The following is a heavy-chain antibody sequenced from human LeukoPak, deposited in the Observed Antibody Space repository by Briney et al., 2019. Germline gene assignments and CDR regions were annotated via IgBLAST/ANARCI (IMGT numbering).Heavy chain of an antibody. CDR2: IKQDGSEK. V-gene: IGHV3-7*01. CDR3: ARFNPSGPVVYFDY. CDR1: GFTFSSYW. J-gene: IGHJ4*02. Sequence: PGGSLRLSCAASGFTFSSYWMSWVRQAPGKGLEWVANIKQDGSEKYYVDSVKGRFTISRDNAKNSLYLQMNSLRAEDTAVYYCARFNPSGPVVYFDYWGQGTLVTVSS. D-gene: IGHD2-21*01.